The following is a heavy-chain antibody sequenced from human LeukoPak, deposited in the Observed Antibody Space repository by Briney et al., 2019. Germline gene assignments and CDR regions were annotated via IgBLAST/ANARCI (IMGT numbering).Heavy chain of an antibody. J-gene: IGHJ4*02. Sequence: PGRSLRLSCAASGFTFSNYGLHWVRQAPGKGLEWVAIISYDGSNKYFADSVKGRFTISRDNSKNTLYLQMNSQRAEDTAVYYCAKDGAVSGYFDNWGQGTLVTVSS. CDR2: ISYDGSNK. CDR3: AKDGAVSGYFDN. D-gene: IGHD6-19*01. CDR1: GFTFSNYG. V-gene: IGHV3-30*18.